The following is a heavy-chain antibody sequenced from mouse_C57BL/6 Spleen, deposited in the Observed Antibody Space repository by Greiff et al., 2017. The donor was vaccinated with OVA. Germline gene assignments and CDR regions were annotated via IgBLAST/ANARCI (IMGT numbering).Heavy chain of an antibody. CDR1: GYTFTGYW. CDR2: ILPGSGST. V-gene: IGHV1-9*01. Sequence: VHLVESGAELMKPGASVKLSCKATGYTFTGYWIEWVKQRPGHGLEWIGEILPGSGSTNYNEKFKGKATFTADTSSNTAYMHISSLTTEDSAIYYCARSYYDYGSYAMDYWGQGTSVTVSS. J-gene: IGHJ4*01. D-gene: IGHD2-4*01. CDR3: ARSYYDYGSYAMDY.